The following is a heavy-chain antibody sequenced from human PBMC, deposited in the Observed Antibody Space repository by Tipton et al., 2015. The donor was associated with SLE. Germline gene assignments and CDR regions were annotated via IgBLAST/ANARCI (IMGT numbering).Heavy chain of an antibody. CDR3: ARAGIAVAGNWFDP. J-gene: IGHJ5*02. Sequence: TLSLTCTVSGGSISSSSYYWSWIRQPAGKGLEWIGHIYYSGSTNYNPSLKSRVTISADTSKNQFSLKVSSVTAADTAVYYCARAGIAVAGNWFDPWGQGTLVTVSS. CDR1: GGSISSSSYY. D-gene: IGHD6-19*01. CDR2: IYYSGST. V-gene: IGHV4-61*10.